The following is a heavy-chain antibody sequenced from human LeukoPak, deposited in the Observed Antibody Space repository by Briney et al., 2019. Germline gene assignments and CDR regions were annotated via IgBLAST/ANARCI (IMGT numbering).Heavy chain of an antibody. V-gene: IGHV4-34*01. D-gene: IGHD6-6*01. CDR3: ARASKQLGYYYYYTDV. Sequence: SETLSLTCAVYGGSFSGYYWSWIRQPPGKGLEWIGEINHSGSTNYNPSLKSRVTISVDTSKNQFSLKLSSVTAADTAVYYCARASKQLGYYYYYTDVWGKGTTVTVSS. J-gene: IGHJ6*03. CDR2: INHSGST. CDR1: GGSFSGYY.